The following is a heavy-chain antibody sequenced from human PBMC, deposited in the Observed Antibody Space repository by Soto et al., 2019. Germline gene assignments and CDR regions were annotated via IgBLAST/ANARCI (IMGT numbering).Heavy chain of an antibody. D-gene: IGHD3-10*01. J-gene: IGHJ4*02. CDR1: GFTFSSYG. Sequence: GGSLRLSCAASGFTFSSYGMHWVRQAPGKGLEWVAVISYDGSNKYYADSVKGRFTISRDNSKNTLYLQMNSLRAEDTAVYYCAKDPYGSGSYSYYFDYWGQGTLVTVSS. CDR3: AKDPYGSGSYSYYFDY. CDR2: ISYDGSNK. V-gene: IGHV3-30*18.